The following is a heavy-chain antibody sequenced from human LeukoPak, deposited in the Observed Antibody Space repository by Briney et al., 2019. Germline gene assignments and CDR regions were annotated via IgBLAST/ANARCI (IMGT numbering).Heavy chain of an antibody. J-gene: IGHJ4*02. CDR3: ARDNGAAAGTGTDY. V-gene: IGHV4-34*01. D-gene: IGHD6-13*01. CDR1: GGSFSGYY. Sequence: SETLSLTCAVYGGSFSGYYWSWIRQPPGKGLEWIGEINHSGSTNYNPSLKSRVTISVDTSKNQFSLKLSSVTAADTAVYYCARDNGAAAGTGTDYWGQGTLVTVSS. CDR2: INHSGST.